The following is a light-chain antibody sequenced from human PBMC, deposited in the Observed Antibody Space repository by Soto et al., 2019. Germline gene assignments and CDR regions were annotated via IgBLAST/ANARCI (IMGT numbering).Light chain of an antibody. Sequence: QSALTQPRSVSGSPGQSVTISCTGTSSDVGGYNYVSWYQQHPGKAPKLIIYDVTERPSGVPDRFSGSKSGNTASLTISGLQAEDEADYYCSSFTNSILVFGGGTKLTVL. V-gene: IGLV2-11*01. CDR1: SSDVGGYNY. CDR3: SSFTNSILV. J-gene: IGLJ3*02. CDR2: DVT.